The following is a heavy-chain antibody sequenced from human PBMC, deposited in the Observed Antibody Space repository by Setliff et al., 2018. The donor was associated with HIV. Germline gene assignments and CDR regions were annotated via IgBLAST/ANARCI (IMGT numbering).Heavy chain of an antibody. CDR3: ARGDVVVPAAIVVDWFDP. D-gene: IGHD2-2*01. CDR1: GYTFTNYA. Sequence: ASVKVSCKASGYTFTNYAMHWVRQAPGQGLEWMGWLNAGNGNTKYSQKFQGRVTITRDTSASTAYMELSSLTSEDTAVYYCARGDVVVPAAIVVDWFDPWGQGTQVTVSS. J-gene: IGHJ5*02. V-gene: IGHV1-3*01. CDR2: LNAGNGNT.